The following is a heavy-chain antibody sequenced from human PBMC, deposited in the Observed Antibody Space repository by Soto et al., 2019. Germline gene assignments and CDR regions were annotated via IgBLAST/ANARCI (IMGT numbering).Heavy chain of an antibody. D-gene: IGHD5-18*01. CDR1: GGTFSSYA. J-gene: IGHJ6*02. CDR3: ASWDTAMVLTGYYYGMDV. V-gene: IGHV1-69*01. CDR2: IIPIFGTA. Sequence: QVQLVQSGAEVKKPGSSVKVSCKASGGTFSSYAISWVRQAPGQGLEWMGGIIPIFGTANYAQKFQGRVTITADESTSTAYMGLSSLSSEDTAVYYCASWDTAMVLTGYYYGMDVWGQGTTVTVSS.